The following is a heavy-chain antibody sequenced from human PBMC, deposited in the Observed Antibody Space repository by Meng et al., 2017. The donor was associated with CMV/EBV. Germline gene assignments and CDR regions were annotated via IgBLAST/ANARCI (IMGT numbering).Heavy chain of an antibody. CDR1: GYTFTSYD. D-gene: IGHD3-22*01. Sequence: ASVKVSCKASGYTFTSYDINWVRQATGQGLEWMGWMNPNSGNTGYAQKFQGRVTMTRNTSISTAYMELSSLRSEDTAVYYCALRGGSGYWDAFDIWGQGTMVTVSS. CDR2: MNPNSGNT. CDR3: ALRGGSGYWDAFDI. J-gene: IGHJ3*02. V-gene: IGHV1-8*01.